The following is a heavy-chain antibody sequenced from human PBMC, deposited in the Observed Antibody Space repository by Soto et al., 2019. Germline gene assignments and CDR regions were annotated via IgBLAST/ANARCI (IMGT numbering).Heavy chain of an antibody. CDR2: IDSGGTST. V-gene: IGHV3-74*01. CDR1: GFTFDNYW. J-gene: IGHJ4*02. Sequence: GGSLRLSCAASGFTFDNYWMHWVRRAPGKGLVWVSRIDSGGTSTKYADSVKGRFTISRDNAKNTLYLQMNSLRAEDTAVYYCALVYYYDSSGYFLLPDYWGQGTLVTVSS. D-gene: IGHD3-22*01. CDR3: ALVYYYDSSGYFLLPDY.